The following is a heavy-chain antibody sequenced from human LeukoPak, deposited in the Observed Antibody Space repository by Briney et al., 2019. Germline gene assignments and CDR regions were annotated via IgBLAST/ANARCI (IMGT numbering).Heavy chain of an antibody. CDR2: IIPIFGTA. CDR1: GGTFSSYA. D-gene: IGHD2-2*01. J-gene: IGHJ6*03. V-gene: IGHV1-69*13. CDR3: ARVHCSSTSCYGNYYYYYMDV. Sequence: SVKVSCKASGGTFSSYAISWVRQAPGQGREWMGGIIPIFGTANYAQKFQGRVTITADESTSTAYMELSSLRSEDTAVYYCARVHCSSTSCYGNYYYYYMDVWGKGTTVTVSS.